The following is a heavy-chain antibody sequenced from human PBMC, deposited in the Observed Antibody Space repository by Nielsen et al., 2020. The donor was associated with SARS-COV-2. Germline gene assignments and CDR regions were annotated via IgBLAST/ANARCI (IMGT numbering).Heavy chain of an antibody. V-gene: IGHV5-51*01. D-gene: IGHD6-13*01. CDR2: IYPGDSET. CDR3: ARPGISSWYANYYGMDV. CDR1: GYSFSNYW. J-gene: IGHJ6*02. Sequence: GESLKISCEGSGYSFSNYWVGWVRQMPGKGLEWMGIIYPGDSETRYSPSFEGQVTISADKSTSAAYLQWSTLKASDTAMYYCARPGISSWYANYYGMDVWGQGTTVTVSS.